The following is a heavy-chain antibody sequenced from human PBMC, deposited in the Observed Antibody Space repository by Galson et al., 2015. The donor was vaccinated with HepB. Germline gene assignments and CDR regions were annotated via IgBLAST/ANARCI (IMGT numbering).Heavy chain of an antibody. CDR2: ISAGGGAT. V-gene: IGHV3-23*01. J-gene: IGHJ4*02. CDR1: GFTFSSYD. D-gene: IGHD2-21*01. CDR3: VKGLWSPFDY. Sequence: SLRLSCAASGFTFSSYDMSWVRQAPGKGLEWVSGISAGGGATFYADSVKGRLTISRDNSKNTLHLQMSSLRAEDTALYFCVKGLWSPFDYWGQGTLVTVSS.